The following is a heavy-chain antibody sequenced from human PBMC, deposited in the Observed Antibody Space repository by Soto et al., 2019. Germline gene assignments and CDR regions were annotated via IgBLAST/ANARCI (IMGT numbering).Heavy chain of an antibody. Sequence: PGESLKISCKGSGYSFTSYWISWVRQMPGKGLEWMGRIDPSDSYTNYSPSFQGHVTIPADKSISTAYLQWSSLKASDTAMYYCARHQVGDYGDYGRFYGMDVWGQGATVTVSS. D-gene: IGHD4-17*01. V-gene: IGHV5-10-1*01. CDR3: ARHQVGDYGDYGRFYGMDV. J-gene: IGHJ6*02. CDR2: IDPSDSYT. CDR1: GYSFTSYW.